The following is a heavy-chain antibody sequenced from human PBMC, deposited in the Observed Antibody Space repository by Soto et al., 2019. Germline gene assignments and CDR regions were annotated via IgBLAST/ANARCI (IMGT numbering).Heavy chain of an antibody. J-gene: IGHJ6*02. V-gene: IGHV4-30-4*01. CDR2: TYYSGST. D-gene: IGHD2-8*01. Sequence: QVQLQESGPGLVKPSQTLSLTCTVSGGSISSGDYYWSWIRQPPGKGLEWIGYTYYSGSTYYNPSRXPXGXTXXDRSKHQFSLKLSSVTAADTAVYDWASASPGVTAVGGQGTTVTVSS. CDR3: ASASPGVTAV. CDR1: GGSISSGDYY.